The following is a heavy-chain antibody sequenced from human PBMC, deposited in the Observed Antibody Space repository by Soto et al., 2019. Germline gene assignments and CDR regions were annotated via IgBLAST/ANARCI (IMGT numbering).Heavy chain of an antibody. V-gene: IGHV1-69*13. CDR2: IIPIFGTA. CDR3: ARGIVVVPAAIPDYYHYGTDV. CDR1: GGTFSSYA. D-gene: IGHD2-2*01. Sequence: SVKVSCKASGGTFSSYAISWVRQAPEQGHEWMEGIIPIFGTANYAQKFQGRVTSTADESTSTAYMELSSLRSEDTSVYYCARGIVVVPAAIPDYYHYGTDVGAQGTTVTVSS. J-gene: IGHJ6*02.